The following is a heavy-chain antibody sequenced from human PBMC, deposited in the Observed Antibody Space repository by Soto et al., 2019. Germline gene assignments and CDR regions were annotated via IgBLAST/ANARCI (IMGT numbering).Heavy chain of an antibody. J-gene: IGHJ6*02. Sequence: GGSLRLSCAASGFTFSSYEMNWVRQAPGKGLEWVSYISSSGSTIYYADSVKGRFTISRDNAKNSLYLQMNSLRAEDTAVYYCATGQGSGGSSSYPLTNYYYGMDVWGQGTTVTVSS. CDR1: GFTFSSYE. V-gene: IGHV3-48*03. D-gene: IGHD6-13*01. CDR3: ATGQGSGGSSSYPLTNYYYGMDV. CDR2: ISSSGSTI.